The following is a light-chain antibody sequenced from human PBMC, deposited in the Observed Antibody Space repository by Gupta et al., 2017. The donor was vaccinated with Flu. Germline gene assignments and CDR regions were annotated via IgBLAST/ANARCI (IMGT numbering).Light chain of an antibody. CDR2: DVS. Sequence: SITISSTGTSSDVGGYNYVSWYKQHPGKDPKLMIYDVSKRPSGVPDRFSGSKSGNTASLTVSGLQAEEEADYYCSSYAGSNTLVFGGGTKLTVL. V-gene: IGLV2-8*01. CDR1: SSDVGGYNY. CDR3: SSYAGSNTLV. J-gene: IGLJ3*02.